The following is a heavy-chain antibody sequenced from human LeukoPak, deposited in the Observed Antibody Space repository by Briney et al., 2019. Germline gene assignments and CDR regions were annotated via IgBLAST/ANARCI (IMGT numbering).Heavy chain of an antibody. CDR2: IYYSGTT. CDR3: ALRDGYYLLYFDY. J-gene: IGHJ4*02. V-gene: IGHV4-39*01. Sequence: NSSEPLSLTCTVSVGSMRSSSYYWGWIRQPPGKCREWIGSIYYSGTTYYNPSLKSRVTISVDTSKNQFSLKLSSVTAADTAVYYRALRDGYYLLYFDYWGQGTLVTVSS. CDR1: VGSMRSSSYY. D-gene: IGHD3-3*01.